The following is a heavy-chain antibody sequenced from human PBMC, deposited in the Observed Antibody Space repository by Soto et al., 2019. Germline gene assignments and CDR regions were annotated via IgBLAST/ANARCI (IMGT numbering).Heavy chain of an antibody. D-gene: IGHD1-26*01. V-gene: IGHV1-8*01. CDR2: MNPNSGNT. J-gene: IGHJ4*02. CDR1: GYTFTSYD. CDR3: AGRGGSYVPSPFDS. Sequence: QVQLVQSGAEVKKPGASVKVSCKASGYTFTSYDINWVRQATGQGLEWMGWMNPNSGNTGYAQKFQGRVTMTRNTSISTAYMELGSLRSDDTAVYYCAGRGGSYVPSPFDSWGQGTLVTVSS.